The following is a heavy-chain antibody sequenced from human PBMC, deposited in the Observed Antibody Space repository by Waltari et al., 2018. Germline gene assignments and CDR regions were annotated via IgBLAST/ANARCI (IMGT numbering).Heavy chain of an antibody. CDR1: GYTFISYA. CDR2: INAGNGKT. CDR3: ARAEINWNSGTNWFDP. D-gene: IGHD1-1*01. Sequence: QVQLVQSGAEVKKPGASVKVSCKASGYTFISYAMHWVRQAPGQRLEWMGWINAGNGKTKYSQEFQGRVTITRDTSASTAYMELSSLRSEDMAVYYCARAEINWNSGTNWFDPWGQGTLVTVSS. V-gene: IGHV1-3*03. J-gene: IGHJ5*02.